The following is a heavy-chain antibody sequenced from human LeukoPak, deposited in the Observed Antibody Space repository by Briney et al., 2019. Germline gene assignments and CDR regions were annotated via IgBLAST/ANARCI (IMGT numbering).Heavy chain of an antibody. D-gene: IGHD1-26*01. CDR1: GGSISSYY. CDR2: IYNSGST. Sequence: DPSETLSLTCTVSGGSISSYYWSWIRQPPGKGLEWIGYIYNSGSTNYNPSLKSRVTISVDKSKNQFSLKLSSVTAADTAVYYCARRWELQALHFQSPDDAFDIWGQGTMVTVSS. V-gene: IGHV4-59*12. CDR3: ARRWELQALHFQSPDDAFDI. J-gene: IGHJ3*02.